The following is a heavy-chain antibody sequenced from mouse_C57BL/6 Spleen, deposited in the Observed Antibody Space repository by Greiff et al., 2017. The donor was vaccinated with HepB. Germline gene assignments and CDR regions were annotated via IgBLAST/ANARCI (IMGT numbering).Heavy chain of an antibody. CDR1: GYTFTDYY. Sequence: VQLQQSGPELVKPGASVKISCKASGYTFTDYYMNWVKQSHGKSLEWIGDINPNNGGTSYNQKFKGKATLTVDKSYSTAYMELRSLTAEDSAVYYVARWQNGSNYCDYWGQGTTLTVSS. J-gene: IGHJ2*01. D-gene: IGHD1-1*01. CDR2: INPNNGGT. V-gene: IGHV1-26*01. CDR3: ARWQNGSNYCDY.